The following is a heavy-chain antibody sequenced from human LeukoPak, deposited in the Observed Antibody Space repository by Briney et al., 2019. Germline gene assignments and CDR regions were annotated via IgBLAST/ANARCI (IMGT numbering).Heavy chain of an antibody. CDR2: IIPIFGTA. D-gene: IGHD5-24*01. V-gene: IGHV1-69*05. CDR3: ARTTMGRDGYNPREDLDY. J-gene: IGHJ4*02. CDR1: GGTFSSYA. Sequence: ASVKVSCKASGGTFSSYAISWVRQAPGQGLEWMGRIIPIFGTANYAQKFQGRVTITTDESTSTAYMELSSLRSEDTAVYYRARTTMGRDGYNPREDLDYWGQGTLVTVSS.